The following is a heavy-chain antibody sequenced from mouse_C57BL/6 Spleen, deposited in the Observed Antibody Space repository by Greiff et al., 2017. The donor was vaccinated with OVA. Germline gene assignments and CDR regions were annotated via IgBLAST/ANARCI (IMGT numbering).Heavy chain of an antibody. D-gene: IGHD1-1*02. CDR1: GYAFTNYL. Sequence: VQLQQSGAELVRPGTSVKVSCKASGYAFTNYLIEWVKQRPGQGLEWIGVINPGSGGTNYNEKFKGKATLTADTSSSTAYMQLSSLTSEDSAVYFCARRGLSSYYFDYWGKGTTLTVSS. CDR3: ARRGLSSYYFDY. CDR2: INPGSGGT. V-gene: IGHV1-54*01. J-gene: IGHJ2*01.